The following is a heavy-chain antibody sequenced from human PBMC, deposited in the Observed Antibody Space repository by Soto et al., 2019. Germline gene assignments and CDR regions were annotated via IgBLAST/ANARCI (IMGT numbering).Heavy chain of an antibody. D-gene: IGHD3-9*01. CDR2: IYYSGST. J-gene: IGHJ4*02. CDR3: ARWSYDLLTGYASFDY. CDR1: GGSISSSSYY. V-gene: IGHV4-39*01. Sequence: QLQLQESGPGLVKPSETLSLTCTVSGGSISSSSYYWGWIRQPPGKGLEWIGSIYYSGSTYYNPYLKSRVTISVDTSKNQFSLKLSSVTAADTAVYYCARWSYDLLTGYASFDYWGQGTLVTVSS.